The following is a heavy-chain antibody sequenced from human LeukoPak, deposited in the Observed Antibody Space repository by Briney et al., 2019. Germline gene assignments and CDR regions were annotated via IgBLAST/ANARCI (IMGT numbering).Heavy chain of an antibody. J-gene: IGHJ3*02. V-gene: IGHV3-66*01. D-gene: IGHD3-22*01. CDR1: GFTFSSYG. CDR3: ASRNYYDSSGYYDAFDI. CDR2: IYSGGST. Sequence: WGSLRLSCAASGFTFSSYGMSWVGQAPGKGLEWVSVIYSGGSTYYADSVKGRFTISRDNSKNTLYLQMNSLRAEDTAVYYCASRNYYDSSGYYDAFDIWGQGTMVTVSA.